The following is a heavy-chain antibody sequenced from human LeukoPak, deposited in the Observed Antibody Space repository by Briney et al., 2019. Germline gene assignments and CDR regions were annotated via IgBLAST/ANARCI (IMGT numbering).Heavy chain of an antibody. CDR3: ARVATVTTKRGVYYYYYGMDV. D-gene: IGHD4-11*01. Sequence: PETLSLTCTLPAGSPSTDYASWIRHPHGEGMGWVGYIFYIVITNYNPSLKSRDTISVDTSKNQFSLKLSSVTAADTAVYYWARVATVTTKRGVYYYYYGMDVWGQGTTVTVAS. J-gene: IGHJ6*01. CDR1: AGSPSTDY. CDR2: IFYIVIT. V-gene: IGHV4-59*08.